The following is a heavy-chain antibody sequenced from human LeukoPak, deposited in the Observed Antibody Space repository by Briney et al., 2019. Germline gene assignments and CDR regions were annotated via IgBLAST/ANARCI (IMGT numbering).Heavy chain of an antibody. CDR2: INHSGST. CDR3: ARLTSSYYMDV. D-gene: IGHD2-2*01. Sequence: SETLSLTCAVYGGSFSGYYWSWIRQPPGKGLEWIGEINHSGSTNYNPSLKSRVTISVDTSKNQFSLKLSSVTAADTAVYYCARLTSSYYMDVWGKGTTVIVS. J-gene: IGHJ6*03. CDR1: GGSFSGYY. V-gene: IGHV4-34*01.